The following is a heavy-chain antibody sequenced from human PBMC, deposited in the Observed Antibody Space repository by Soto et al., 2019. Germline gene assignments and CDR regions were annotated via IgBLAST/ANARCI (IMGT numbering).Heavy chain of an antibody. CDR1: RFTFSDYA. Sequence: EVQLVESGGGLVQPGGSLRLSCAASRFTFSDYAMHWVRQAPGKGLEYVAAINSNGGGTYYATSVKGRFIISRDNSKNTLYLQMGILRDADMAVYYCARSTGGYWGQGTRVTVSS. J-gene: IGHJ4*02. D-gene: IGHD2-8*02. CDR3: ARSTGGY. V-gene: IGHV3-64*01. CDR2: INSNGGGT.